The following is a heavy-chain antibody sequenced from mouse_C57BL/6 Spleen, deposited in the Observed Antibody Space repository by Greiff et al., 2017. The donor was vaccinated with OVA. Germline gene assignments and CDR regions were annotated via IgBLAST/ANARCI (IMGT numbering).Heavy chain of an antibody. CDR2: IDPSDSYT. J-gene: IGHJ2*01. Sequence: QVQLQQPGAELVMPGASVKLSCKASGYTFTSYWMHWVKQRPGQGLEWIGEIDPSDSYTNYNQKFKGKATLTVDKSSSTAYMQLSSLAAEDSAVYYCATRTTYWGQGTPLTVSA. CDR3: ATRTTY. D-gene: IGHD3-1*01. CDR1: GYTFTSYW. V-gene: IGHV1-69*01.